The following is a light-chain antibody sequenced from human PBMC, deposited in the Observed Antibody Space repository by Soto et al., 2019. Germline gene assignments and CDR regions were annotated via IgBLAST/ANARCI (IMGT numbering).Light chain of an antibody. Sequence: DIEMTQSPDSLAVSLGERATINCKASQSIFYSSNSNQHLPWYQQKPGQAPKSLIYCASTREFGVPDRFSGSGSGTDFTLTISSLQPEDVAVYYCQQYCSNPKTFGQGTKLEIK. CDR3: QQYCSNPKT. CDR2: CAS. CDR1: QSIFYSSNSNQH. V-gene: IGKV4-1*01. J-gene: IGKJ2*01.